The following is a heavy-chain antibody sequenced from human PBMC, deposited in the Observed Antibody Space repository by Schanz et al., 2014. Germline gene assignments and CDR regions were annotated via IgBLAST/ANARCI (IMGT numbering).Heavy chain of an antibody. J-gene: IGHJ3*01. V-gene: IGHV3-21*01. CDR1: GFTFSYYN. Sequence: EVQLVESGGGLVKPGGSLRLSCAASGFTFSYYNMNWVRQAPGKGLEWVSSISNGGGYIYYADSVKGRFTISRDNAKNSVYLQMHSLRAEDTAVYYCTRDRGALINHNDALDLWGQGTMVSVSS. D-gene: IGHD3-16*01. CDR3: TRDRGALINHNDALDL. CDR2: ISNGGGYI.